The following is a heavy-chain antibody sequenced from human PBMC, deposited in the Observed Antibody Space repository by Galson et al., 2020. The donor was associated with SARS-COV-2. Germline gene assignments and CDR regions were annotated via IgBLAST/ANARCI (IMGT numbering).Heavy chain of an antibody. Sequence: SVKVSCNASGGTFSSYAISWVRHAPGQGLEWMGGIIPIFGTANYAQKFQGRVTITADESTSTAYMELSSLRSEDTAVYYCARALWGDGSGSFYYVDYWGQGTLVTVSS. D-gene: IGHD3-10*01. CDR2: IIPIFGTA. J-gene: IGHJ4*02. CDR3: ARALWGDGSGSFYYVDY. V-gene: IGHV1-69*13. CDR1: GGTFSSYA.